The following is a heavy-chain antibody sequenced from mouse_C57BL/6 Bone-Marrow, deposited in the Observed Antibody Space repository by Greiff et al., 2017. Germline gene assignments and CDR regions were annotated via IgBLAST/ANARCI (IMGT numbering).Heavy chain of an antibody. CDR2: INYDGSST. V-gene: IGHV5-16*01. D-gene: IGHD1-1*01. CDR1: GFTFSDYY. Sequence: EVKLMESEGGLVQPGSSMKLSCTASGFTFSDYYMAWVRQVPEKGLEWVANINYDGSSTYYLDSLKSRFIISRDNAKNILYLQMSSLKSEDTATYDCARDHYGSSFGYIDVWGTGTTVTVSS. CDR3: ARDHYGSSFGYIDV. J-gene: IGHJ1*03.